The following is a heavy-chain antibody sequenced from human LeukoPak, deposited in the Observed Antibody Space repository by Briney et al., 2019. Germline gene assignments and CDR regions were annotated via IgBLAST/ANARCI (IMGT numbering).Heavy chain of an antibody. Sequence: ASVKVSCKASGYTFTSYGISWVRHAPGQGLEWMGWISAYNGNTNNAQNPRGRVTMTTDTSPSTAYMELRSPTYHDTRLYYTARDSDTAIAIIGYWGEGALVTVSS. V-gene: IGHV1-18*01. CDR3: ARDSDTAIAIIGY. J-gene: IGHJ4*02. D-gene: IGHD5-18*01. CDR1: GYTFTSYG. CDR2: ISAYNGNT.